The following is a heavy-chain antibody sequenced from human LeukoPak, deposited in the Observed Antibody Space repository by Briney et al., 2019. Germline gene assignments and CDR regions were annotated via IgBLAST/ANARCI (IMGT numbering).Heavy chain of an antibody. Sequence: SETLSLTCTVSGGSISSYYWSWIRQPAGKGLEWIGRIYTSGSTNYNPSLKSRVTMPVDTSKNQFSLKLSSVTAADTAVYYCARDSPSGAAAVGVDFDYWGQGTLVTVSS. J-gene: IGHJ4*02. V-gene: IGHV4-4*07. CDR2: IYTSGST. CDR1: GGSISSYY. D-gene: IGHD6-13*01. CDR3: ARDSPSGAAAVGVDFDY.